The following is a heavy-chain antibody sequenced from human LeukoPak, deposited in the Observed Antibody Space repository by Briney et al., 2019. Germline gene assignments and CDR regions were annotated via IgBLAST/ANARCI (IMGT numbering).Heavy chain of an antibody. CDR2: ISYDGSNK. D-gene: IGHD6-19*01. Sequence: GGSLRLSCEASGFTFSSYGMHWVRQAPGKGLEWVAVISYDGSNKYYADSVKGRFTISRDNSRNTLYLQMNSLRAEDTAVYYCTKDPSNGWYGGSDYWGQGTLVAVSS. J-gene: IGHJ4*02. CDR1: GFTFSSYG. CDR3: TKDPSNGWYGGSDY. V-gene: IGHV3-30*18.